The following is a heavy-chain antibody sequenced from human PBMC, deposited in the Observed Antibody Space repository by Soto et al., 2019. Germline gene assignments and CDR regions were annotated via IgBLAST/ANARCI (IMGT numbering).Heavy chain of an antibody. J-gene: IGHJ4*02. V-gene: IGHV1-69*02. CDR2: IIPILGIA. Sequence: QVQLVQSGAEVKKPGSSVKVSCKASGGTFSSYTISWVRQAPGQGLEWMGRIIPILGIANYAQKFQGSVTITADKSTSTAYMELSSLRSEDTAVYYCASPIPPRRSVFLFDYWGQGTLVTVSS. D-gene: IGHD2-21*01. CDR1: GGTFSSYT. CDR3: ASPIPPRRSVFLFDY.